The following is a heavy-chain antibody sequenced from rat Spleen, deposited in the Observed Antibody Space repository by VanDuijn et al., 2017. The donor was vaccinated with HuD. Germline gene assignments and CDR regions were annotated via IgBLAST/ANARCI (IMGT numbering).Heavy chain of an antibody. V-gene: IGHV5S13*01. CDR3: ARGYVMDA. Sequence: EVQLVESGGGLVQPGRSLKLSCAASGFTFTNYDMAWVCQAPTKGLEWIASISTGGSNTYYRDSVKGRFTISRDNAKNTQYLQMDSLRSEDTATYYCARGYVMDAWGQGASVTVSS. CDR2: ISTGGSNT. J-gene: IGHJ4*01. CDR1: GFTFTNYD.